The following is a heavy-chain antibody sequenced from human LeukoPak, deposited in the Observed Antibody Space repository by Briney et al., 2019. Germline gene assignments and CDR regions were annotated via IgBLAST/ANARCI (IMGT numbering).Heavy chain of an antibody. CDR2: INPNSGGT. J-gene: IGHJ5*02. V-gene: IGHV1-2*02. CDR1: GYTFTGYY. Sequence: ASVKVSCKASGYTFTGYYLHWVRQAPGQGLEWMGWINPNSGGTNYAQKLQGRVTMTRDTSISTAYMELSRPRSDDTAVYYCARGEQLEGDWFDPWGQGTLVTVSS. CDR3: ARGEQLEGDWFDP. D-gene: IGHD6-6*01.